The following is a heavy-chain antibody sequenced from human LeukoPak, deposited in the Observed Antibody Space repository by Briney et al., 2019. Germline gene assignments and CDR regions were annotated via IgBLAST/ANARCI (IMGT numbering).Heavy chain of an antibody. CDR1: GFSFSSHW. CDR3: ASRQWPYFPHYAFDM. Sequence: QPGGSLRLSCAASGFSFSSHWMTWVRQAPGKGLEWVANIKPDGSKTTYVESVKGRFTISRDNAKNSLFLQMISLRVEDTAVYYCASRQWPYFPHYAFDMWGQGTMVTVSS. D-gene: IGHD6-19*01. J-gene: IGHJ3*02. V-gene: IGHV3-7*01. CDR2: IKPDGSKT.